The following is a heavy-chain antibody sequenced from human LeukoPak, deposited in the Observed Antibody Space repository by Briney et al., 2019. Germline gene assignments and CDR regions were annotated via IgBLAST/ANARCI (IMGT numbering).Heavy chain of an antibody. D-gene: IGHD3-3*01. Sequence: ASVKVSCKASGYTFTGYYIHWVRQAPGQGLEWMAKINPSSGGTNYAQKFQGRVTMTRDTSNSTAYVELSRLRSDDTAVYYCARDVGADAFDIWGQGTMVIVSS. CDR2: INPSSGGT. CDR1: GYTFTGYY. J-gene: IGHJ3*02. V-gene: IGHV1-2*02. CDR3: ARDVGADAFDI.